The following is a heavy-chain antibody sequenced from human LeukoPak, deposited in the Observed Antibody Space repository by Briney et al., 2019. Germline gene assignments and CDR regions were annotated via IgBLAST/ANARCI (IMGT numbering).Heavy chain of an antibody. Sequence: SETLSLTCSVYGGSFSGYYWSWIRQPPGKGLEWIGEINHSGSTNYNPSLKSRVTISVDTSKNQFSLKLSSVTAADTAVYYCARDSLLLWFGELLYFDFWGQGTLVTVSS. CDR3: ARDSLLLWFGELLYFDF. J-gene: IGHJ4*02. CDR2: INHSGST. D-gene: IGHD3-10*01. V-gene: IGHV4-34*01. CDR1: GGSFSGYY.